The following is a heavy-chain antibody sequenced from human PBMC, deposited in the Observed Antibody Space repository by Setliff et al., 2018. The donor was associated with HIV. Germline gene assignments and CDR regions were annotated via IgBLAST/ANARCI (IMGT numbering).Heavy chain of an antibody. V-gene: IGHV4-59*11. CDR2: IYFTGST. J-gene: IGHJ4*02. D-gene: IGHD6-19*01. CDR1: GDSITSHY. CDR3: ARLFRWLQFPDRFDS. Sequence: SETLSLTCSVSGDSITSHYWSWIRQPPGKGLEWIGYIYFTGSTNYNPSLKSRVTISVDTSKNKFSLKLSSVTAADTAVYYCARLFRWLQFPDRFDSWGQGALVTVSS.